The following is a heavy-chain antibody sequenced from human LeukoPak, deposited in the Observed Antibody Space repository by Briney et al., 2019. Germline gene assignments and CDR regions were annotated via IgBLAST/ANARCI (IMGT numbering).Heavy chain of an antibody. CDR2: IIPIFGTA. CDR3: ARGLSYDILTGLPNWFDP. CDR1: GGTFSSYA. Sequence: SVKVSCKASGGTFSSYAISWVRQAPGQGLEWMGGIIPIFGTANYAQKFQGRVTITADKSTSPAYMELSSLRSEDTAVYYCARGLSYDILTGLPNWFDPWGQGTLVTVFS. J-gene: IGHJ5*02. D-gene: IGHD3-9*01. V-gene: IGHV1-69*06.